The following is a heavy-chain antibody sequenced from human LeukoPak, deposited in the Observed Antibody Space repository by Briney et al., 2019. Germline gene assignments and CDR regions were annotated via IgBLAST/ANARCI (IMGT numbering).Heavy chain of an antibody. CDR2: INPNSGGT. D-gene: IGHD3-16*01. Sequence: ASVKVSCKASGYSFTGYYIHWVRQAPGQGLEWMGRINPNSGGTNYAQKFQGRVTMTRDTSISTAYMELSRLRSDDTAVYYCARVRYRLAETYIDYWGQGTLVTVSS. CDR3: ARVRYRLAETYIDY. J-gene: IGHJ4*02. V-gene: IGHV1-2*02. CDR1: GYSFTGYY.